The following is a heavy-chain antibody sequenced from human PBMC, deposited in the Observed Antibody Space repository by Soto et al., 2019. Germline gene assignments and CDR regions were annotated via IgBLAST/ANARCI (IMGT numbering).Heavy chain of an antibody. D-gene: IGHD3-3*01. CDR2: IYPGDSDT. CDR3: ARRTFGVTYGMDV. CDR1: GYSFTSYW. Sequence: GESLKISCKGPGYSFTSYWIGWVRQMPGKGLEWMGIIYPGDSDTRYSPSFQGQVTISADKSISTAYLQWSSLKASDTAMYYCARRTFGVTYGMDVWGQGTTVTVSS. J-gene: IGHJ6*02. V-gene: IGHV5-51*01.